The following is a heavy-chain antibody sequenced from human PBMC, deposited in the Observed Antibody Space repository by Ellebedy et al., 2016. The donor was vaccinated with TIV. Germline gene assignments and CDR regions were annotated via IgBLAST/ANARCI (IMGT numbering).Heavy chain of an antibody. CDR2: ISGSVSST. V-gene: IGHV3-23*01. CDR3: VKDFRNVLYYFDY. J-gene: IGHJ4*02. D-gene: IGHD1-14*01. CDR1: GFTFSNYA. Sequence: GESLKISCAASGFTFSNYAMSWVRQAPGKGLEWVSIISGSVSSTYYADSVKGRFTISRDNSKSTLYLQMSSLRAEDTAIYYCVKDFRNVLYYFDYWGQGTLVTVSS.